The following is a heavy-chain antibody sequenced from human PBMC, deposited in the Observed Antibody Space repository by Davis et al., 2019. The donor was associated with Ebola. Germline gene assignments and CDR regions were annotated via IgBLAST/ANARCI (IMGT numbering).Heavy chain of an antibody. CDR3: ARAGFGSTWFDC. V-gene: IGHV3-13*01. Sequence: PGGSLRLSCAASGFTFRSYDMHWVRQATGNGLEWVSAIGAAGDTYYPVSVKGRFTISRENAKTSLYLQMNSLRAEDTAVYYCARAGFGSTWFDCWGQGILVTVSS. J-gene: IGHJ5*01. D-gene: IGHD6-13*01. CDR2: IGAAGDT. CDR1: GFTFRSYD.